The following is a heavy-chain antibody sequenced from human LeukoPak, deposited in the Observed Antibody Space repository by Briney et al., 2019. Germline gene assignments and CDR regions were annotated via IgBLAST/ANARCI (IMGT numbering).Heavy chain of an antibody. CDR3: ATGYSSSWYVVPNYYYGMDV. D-gene: IGHD6-13*01. V-gene: IGHV1-3*01. CDR2: INAGNGNT. J-gene: IGHJ6*02. CDR1: GYTFTSYA. Sequence: GASVKVSCKASGYTFTSYAMHWVRQAPGQRLEWMGWINAGNGNTKYSQKFQGRVTITRDTSASTAYMELSSLRSEDTAVYYCATGYSSSWYVVPNYYYGMDVWGQGTTVTVSS.